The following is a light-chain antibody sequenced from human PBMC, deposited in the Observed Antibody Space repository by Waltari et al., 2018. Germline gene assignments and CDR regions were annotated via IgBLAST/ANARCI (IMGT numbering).Light chain of an antibody. CDR2: DVT. Sequence: QSALTQPASVSGSPGQSITLSCSGTGSDVGGYNYVSWYQQHPGKAPKVIIYDVTNRPSGVSDRFSGSKSGNTASLTISGLQAEDEADYYCSSYTTTRVMFGGGTKVTVL. CDR1: GSDVGGYNY. CDR3: SSYTTTRVM. V-gene: IGLV2-14*03. J-gene: IGLJ3*02.